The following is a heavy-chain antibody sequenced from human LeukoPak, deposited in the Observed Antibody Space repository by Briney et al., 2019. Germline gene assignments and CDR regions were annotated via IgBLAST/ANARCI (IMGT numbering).Heavy chain of an antibody. CDR3: AKDRPSPGYSSGWYDYFDY. Sequence: PGGSLRLSCAASGFTFSSYAMSWVRQAPGKGVEWVSAISGSGGSTYYADSAKGRFTISRDNSKNTLYLQMNSLRAEDTAVYYCAKDRPSPGYSSGWYDYFDYWGQGTLVTVSS. CDR2: ISGSGGST. V-gene: IGHV3-23*01. J-gene: IGHJ4*02. D-gene: IGHD6-19*01. CDR1: GFTFSSYA.